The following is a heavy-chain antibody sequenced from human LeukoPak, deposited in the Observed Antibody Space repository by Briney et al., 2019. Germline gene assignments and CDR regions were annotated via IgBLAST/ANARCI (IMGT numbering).Heavy chain of an antibody. V-gene: IGHV3-7*01. D-gene: IGHD2-21*02. CDR3: ARDRSLTADY. Sequence: PGGSLRLSCAAPGFTFSSCWMSWVRQAPGKGLEWVANIKQDGMEKNYADSVKGRFTISRDNAKNSLYLQMNSLRAEDTALYYCARDRSLTADYWGRGTLVTVSS. J-gene: IGHJ4*02. CDR1: GFTFSSCW. CDR2: IKQDGMEK.